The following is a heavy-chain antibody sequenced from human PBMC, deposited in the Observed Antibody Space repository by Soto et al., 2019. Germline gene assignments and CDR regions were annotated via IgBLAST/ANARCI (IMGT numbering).Heavy chain of an antibody. CDR2: INAGNGNT. CDR1: GYTFTSYA. Sequence: ASVKVSCKASGYTFTSYAMHWVRQAPGQRLEWMGWINAGNGNTKYSQKFQGRVTITRDTSASTAYMELSILRSEDTAVYYCARDMYYYGSGSYVNYYGMDVWGQGTTVSVS. J-gene: IGHJ6*02. D-gene: IGHD3-10*01. CDR3: ARDMYYYGSGSYVNYYGMDV. V-gene: IGHV1-3*01.